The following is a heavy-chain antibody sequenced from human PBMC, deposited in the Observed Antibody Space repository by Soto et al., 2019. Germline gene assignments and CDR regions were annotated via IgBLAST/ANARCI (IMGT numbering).Heavy chain of an antibody. CDR2: VYYSGSA. D-gene: IGHD2-8*01. J-gene: IGHJ3*02. V-gene: IGHV4-61*01. CDR1: GASVNIGSYY. CDR3: ARDLGYSGDPRCYNSHDDFNI. Sequence: KASETLSLTCSVSGASVNIGSYYWTWIRQPPGKALEYIGHVYYSGSAKYNPSLKSRVTISIDTSKNQFSLRLTSVTAADTAVYFCARDLGYSGDPRCYNSHDDFNIWGQGTRVTVSS.